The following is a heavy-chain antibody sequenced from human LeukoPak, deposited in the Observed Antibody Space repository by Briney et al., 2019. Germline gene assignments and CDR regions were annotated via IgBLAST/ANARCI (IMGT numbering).Heavy chain of an antibody. J-gene: IGHJ4*02. D-gene: IGHD3-22*01. CDR2: ITSSGDGT. V-gene: IGHV3-23*01. CDR1: GFNFSIYA. CDR3: AKDRPNYYGSNGHYYRRDGDY. Sequence: PGVSLRLSCAASGFNFSIYAMSLVRQAPGKGLQWVSSITSSGDGTYYADSVKGRFTISRDTSENMLYLQMNSLRVEDTAVYFCAKDRPNYYGSNGHYYRRDGDYWGQGTLVTVSS.